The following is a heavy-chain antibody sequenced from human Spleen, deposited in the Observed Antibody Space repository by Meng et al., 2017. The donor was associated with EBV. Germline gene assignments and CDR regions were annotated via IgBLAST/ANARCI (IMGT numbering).Heavy chain of an antibody. D-gene: IGHD6-6*01. CDR2: ISGSGSDI. CDR1: GFSLSDFY. CDR3: ARTARTPDS. J-gene: IGHJ4*02. V-gene: IGHV3-11*01. Sequence: GDLVEAGGGLVKPGGSLRLSCAASGFSLSDFYMTGIRQPPGKGLEWVSYISGSGSDISYRDSVKGRFTVSRDNAKNSLSLQMSSLRAEDTAVYYCARTARTPDSWGQGTLVTVSS.